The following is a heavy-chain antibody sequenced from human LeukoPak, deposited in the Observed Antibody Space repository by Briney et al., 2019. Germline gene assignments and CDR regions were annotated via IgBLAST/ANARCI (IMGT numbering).Heavy chain of an antibody. CDR2: FIPIFGTT. CDR3: ARHQEAAAASGYFDY. J-gene: IGHJ4*02. D-gene: IGHD2-2*01. V-gene: IGHV1-69*13. Sequence: SSVKVSCKASGSTFSSDSISWVRQAPGQGLEWMRGFIPIFGTTNFAQKFRGGVTITADESTGTAYMELSSLRSDDTAMYYCARHQEAAAASGYFDYWGQGTLLTVSS. CDR1: GSTFSSDS.